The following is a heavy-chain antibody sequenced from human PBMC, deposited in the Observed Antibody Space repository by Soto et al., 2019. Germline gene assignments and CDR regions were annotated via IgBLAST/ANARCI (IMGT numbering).Heavy chain of an antibody. J-gene: IGHJ3*02. CDR2: IYYSGST. CDR3: ASQRFTKWLVPGGAFDI. CDR1: GGSISSSSYY. Sequence: SETLSLTCTVSGGSISSSSYYWGWTRQPPGKGLEWIGSIYYSGSTYYNPSLKSRVTISVDTSKNQFSLTLSSVTAADTAVYYCASQRFTKWLVPGGAFDIWGQGKMVTVSS. V-gene: IGHV4-39*01. D-gene: IGHD6-19*01.